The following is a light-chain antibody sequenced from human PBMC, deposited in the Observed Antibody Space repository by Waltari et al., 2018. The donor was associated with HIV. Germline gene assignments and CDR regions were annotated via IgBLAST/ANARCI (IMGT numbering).Light chain of an antibody. J-gene: IGLJ2*01. Sequence: QSALTQPRSVSGSPGQSVTISCIGTTNDVGGYNYVSWYQQHPGKAPKLILYDVAKPPAGVPDRFSGSKSGSTASLTISGLQAEDEADYYCCSYAGTYSLVFFGGGTKLTVL. CDR1: TNDVGGYNY. CDR3: CSYAGTYSLVF. CDR2: DVA. V-gene: IGLV2-11*01.